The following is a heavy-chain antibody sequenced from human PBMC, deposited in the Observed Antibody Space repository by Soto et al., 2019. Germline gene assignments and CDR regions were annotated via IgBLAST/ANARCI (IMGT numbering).Heavy chain of an antibody. Sequence: QVHLVQSGAEVKKPGASVKVSCKGSGYDFTTYGITWVRQAPGQGLEWMAWISAHNGNTDYAQKLQGRVTVTRDTSKSTAYRELRSLRSDDKAVYYCARGRYGDYWGQGALVTVSS. V-gene: IGHV1-18*01. CDR3: ARGRYGDY. CDR1: GYDFTTYG. D-gene: IGHD1-1*01. J-gene: IGHJ4*02. CDR2: ISAHNGNT.